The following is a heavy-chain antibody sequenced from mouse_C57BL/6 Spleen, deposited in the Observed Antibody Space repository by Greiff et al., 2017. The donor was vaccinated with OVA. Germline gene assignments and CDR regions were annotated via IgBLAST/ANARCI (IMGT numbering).Heavy chain of an antibody. D-gene: IGHD1-1*01. V-gene: IGHV1-54*01. Sequence: QVQLQQSGAELVRPGTSVKVSCKASVYAFTNYLLELVTQRPGQGLELIGVINPGRGGTNYNEKFKGKAPLTADKSSSTAYMQLSSLTSEDSAVYFCAGGSSPWFAYWGQGTLVTVSA. J-gene: IGHJ3*01. CDR1: VYAFTNYL. CDR2: INPGRGGT. CDR3: AGGSSPWFAY.